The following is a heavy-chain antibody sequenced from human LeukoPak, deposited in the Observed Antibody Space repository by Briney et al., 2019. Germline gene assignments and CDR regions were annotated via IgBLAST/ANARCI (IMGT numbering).Heavy chain of an antibody. Sequence: GGSLRLSCAASGFTFSSYSMNWVRQAPGKGLEWVSSISSSSSHIYYADSVKGRFTISRDNAKNSLYLQMNSLRAEDTAVYYCARSMTTVTYVAGDAFDIWGQGTMVTVSS. CDR2: ISSSSSHI. J-gene: IGHJ3*02. V-gene: IGHV3-21*01. D-gene: IGHD4-17*01. CDR1: GFTFSSYS. CDR3: ARSMTTVTYVAGDAFDI.